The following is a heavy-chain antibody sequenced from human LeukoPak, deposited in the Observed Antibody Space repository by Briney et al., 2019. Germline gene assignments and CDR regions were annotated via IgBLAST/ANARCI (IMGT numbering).Heavy chain of an antibody. CDR3: VSQVELFDY. D-gene: IGHD1-7*01. CDR1: GYTFTSYY. CDR2: TNPSGGST. V-gene: IGHV1-46*01. Sequence: GASVKVSCKASGYTFTSYYMHWVRQAPGQGLEWMGITNPSGGSTSYAQKFQGRVTMTRDMSTSTAYMELSSLRSEDTAVYYCVSQVELFDYWGQGTLFTVSS. J-gene: IGHJ4*02.